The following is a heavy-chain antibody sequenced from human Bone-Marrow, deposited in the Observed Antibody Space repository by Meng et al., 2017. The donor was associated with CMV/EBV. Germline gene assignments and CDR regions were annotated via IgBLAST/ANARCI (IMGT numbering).Heavy chain of an antibody. J-gene: IGHJ4*02. CDR3: ASGGDLTY. Sequence: GESLKISCAASGFTFSNYWMSWVRQAPGKGLEWVANIQQDGSEKYYVDSVKGRFTISRDNAKHSLYLQMNSLRAEDTAVYYCASGGDLTYWGQGTRVTVSS. V-gene: IGHV3-7*01. CDR1: GFTFSNYW. D-gene: IGHD2-21*02. CDR2: IQQDGSEK.